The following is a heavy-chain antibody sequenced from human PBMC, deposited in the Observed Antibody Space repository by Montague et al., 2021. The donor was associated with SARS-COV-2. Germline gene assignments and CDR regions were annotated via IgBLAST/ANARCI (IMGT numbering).Heavy chain of an antibody. CDR3: ARGSYSPDAFDI. CDR2: IYYSGST. CDR1: GGSISSHY. Sequence: SETLSLTCTVSGGSISSHYWSWIRQPPGKGLEWIGYIYYSGSTNYNPSLKSRVTISLDTSKNQFSLKLNSVTAADTAVYYCARGSYSPDAFDIWGQGTMVTVSS. V-gene: IGHV4-59*11. D-gene: IGHD1-26*01. J-gene: IGHJ3*02.